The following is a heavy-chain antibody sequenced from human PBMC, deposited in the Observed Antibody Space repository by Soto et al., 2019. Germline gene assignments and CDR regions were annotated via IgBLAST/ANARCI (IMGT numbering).Heavy chain of an antibody. CDR1: GGTFSSYA. CDR2: IIPIFGTA. Sequence: QVQLVQSGAEVKKPGSSVKVSCKASGGTFSSYAISWVRQAPGQGLEWMGGIIPIFGTANYAQKFQGRVTITADESTSTAYMELSSLRAEDTAVYYCASGAFLDSSGYPTHGFDPWGQGTLVTVSS. J-gene: IGHJ5*02. CDR3: ASGAFLDSSGYPTHGFDP. D-gene: IGHD3-22*01. V-gene: IGHV1-69*12.